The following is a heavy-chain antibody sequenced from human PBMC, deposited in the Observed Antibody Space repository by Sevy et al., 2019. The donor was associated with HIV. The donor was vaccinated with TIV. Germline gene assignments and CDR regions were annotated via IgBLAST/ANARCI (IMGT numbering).Heavy chain of an antibody. J-gene: IGHJ4*02. Sequence: GGSLRLSCAASGFTFNDYWMTWVRQAPGKGPEWVANINQDGSEKFYVDSVKGRFTISRANAKNSLYLQMHSLRVDDTAVYYCARPYRTDPFYYSGSSGYYYPSYFDYWGQGTLVTVSS. CDR2: INQDGSEK. CDR3: ARPYRTDPFYYSGSSGYYYPSYFDY. D-gene: IGHD3-22*01. CDR1: GFTFNDYW. V-gene: IGHV3-7*01.